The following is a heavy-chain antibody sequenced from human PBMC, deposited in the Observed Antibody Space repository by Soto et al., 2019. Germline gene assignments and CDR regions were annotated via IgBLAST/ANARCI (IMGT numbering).Heavy chain of an antibody. D-gene: IGHD1-26*01. CDR1: GFTVSSNY. J-gene: IGHJ4*02. CDR3: ASDDLGSFDY. CDR2: IYSGGST. V-gene: IGHV3-53*02. Sequence: EVQLVETGGGLIQPGGSLRLSCAASGFTVSSNYMSWVRQAPGKGLEWVSVIYSGGSTYYAASVKGRFNISRDNSKNTLYLQVNSLRADDTAVYYCASDDLGSFDYWGQGTLVTVSS.